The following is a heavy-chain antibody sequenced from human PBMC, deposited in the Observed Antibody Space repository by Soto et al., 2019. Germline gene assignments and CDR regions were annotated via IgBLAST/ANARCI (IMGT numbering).Heavy chain of an antibody. D-gene: IGHD3-3*01. J-gene: IGHJ6*02. Sequence: SVKVSCKASGGTFSSYAISWVRQAPGQGLEWMGGIIPIFGTANYAQKFQGRVTITADESTSTAYMELSSLRSEDTAVYYCAREEASYDFWSGYRSMDVWGQGTTVTVS. V-gene: IGHV1-69*13. CDR1: GGTFSSYA. CDR3: AREEASYDFWSGYRSMDV. CDR2: IIPIFGTA.